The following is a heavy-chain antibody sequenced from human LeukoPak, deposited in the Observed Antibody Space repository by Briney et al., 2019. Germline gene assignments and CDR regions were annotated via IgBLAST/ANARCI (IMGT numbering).Heavy chain of an antibody. D-gene: IGHD3-22*01. CDR2: IKQDGSQK. V-gene: IGHV3-7*03. CDR3: ARDSTIESGYWDY. Sequence: PGGSLRLSRAASGFTFSRYWMSWVRQAPGKGLEWVANIKQDGSQKSYVDSVKGRFTISRDNANNLLYLQMNSLRAEDTALYYCARDSTIESGYWDYWGQGTLVTVSS. CDR1: GFTFSRYW. J-gene: IGHJ4*02.